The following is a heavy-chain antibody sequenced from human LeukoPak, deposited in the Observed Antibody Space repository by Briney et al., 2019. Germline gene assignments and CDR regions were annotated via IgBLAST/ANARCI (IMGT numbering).Heavy chain of an antibody. CDR3: AKDRFWDRGGKHYSQYYFDY. CDR1: GFTFSSYA. CDR2: ISGSGGST. Sequence: PGGSLRLSCAASGFTFSSYAMSWVRQAPGKGLKWVSAISGSGGSTYYADSVKGRFTISRDNSKNTLYLQMNSLRAEDTAVYYCAKDRFWDRGGKHYSQYYFDYWGQGTLVTVSS. V-gene: IGHV3-23*01. D-gene: IGHD2-15*01. J-gene: IGHJ4*02.